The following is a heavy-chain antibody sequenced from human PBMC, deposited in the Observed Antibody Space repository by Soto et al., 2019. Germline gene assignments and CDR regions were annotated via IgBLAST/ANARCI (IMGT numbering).Heavy chain of an antibody. D-gene: IGHD2-15*01. CDR2: ISAYNGNT. CDR1: GYTFTSYG. CDR3: AREYCSGGSCYSENYYYYMDV. V-gene: IGHV1-18*01. J-gene: IGHJ6*03. Sequence: ASVKVSCKASGYTFTSYGISWVRQAPGQGLEWMGWISAYNGNTNYAQKLQGRVTMTTDTSTSTAYMELRSLRSDDTAVYYCAREYCSGGSCYSENYYYYMDVSGKGTTVTVSS.